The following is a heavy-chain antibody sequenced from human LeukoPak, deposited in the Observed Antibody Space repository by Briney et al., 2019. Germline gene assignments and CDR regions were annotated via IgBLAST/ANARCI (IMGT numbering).Heavy chain of an antibody. CDR1: GGSISSYY. J-gene: IGHJ5*02. Sequence: SETLSLTCTVSGGSISSYYWSWIRQPPGKGLEWIGYIYYSGSTNYNPSLKSRVTISVDTSKNQFSLKLSSVTAADTAVYYCARDGLERRGIDPWGQGTLVTVSS. D-gene: IGHD1-1*01. V-gene: IGHV4-59*01. CDR2: IYYSGST. CDR3: ARDGLERRGIDP.